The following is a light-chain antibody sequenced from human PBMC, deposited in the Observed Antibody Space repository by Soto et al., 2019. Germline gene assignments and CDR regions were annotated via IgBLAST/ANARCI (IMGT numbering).Light chain of an antibody. V-gene: IGKV1-5*03. CDR3: QQYNSFSRMYN. CDR2: KAS. Sequence: DIQMTQSPSTLSASVGDRVTITCRASQSISSWLAWYQQKRGKAPKLLIYKASSLESGVPSRFSGSGSGTEFTLTISSLQPDDCATYYCQQYNSFSRMYNFGQGTKVDIK. CDR1: QSISSW. J-gene: IGKJ2*01.